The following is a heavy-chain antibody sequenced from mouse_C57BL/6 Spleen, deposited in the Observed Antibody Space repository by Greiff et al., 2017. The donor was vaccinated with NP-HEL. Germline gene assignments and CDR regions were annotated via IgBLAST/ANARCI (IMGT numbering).Heavy chain of an antibody. CDR1: GYTFTDYY. Sequence: EVQLQQSGPELVKPGASVKISCKASGYTFTDYYMNWVKQSHGKSLEWIGDINPNNGGTSYNQKFKGKATLTVDKSSSTAYMELRSLTSEDSAVYYCARESYSRLAMDYWGQGTSVTVSS. J-gene: IGHJ4*01. D-gene: IGHD2-12*01. CDR2: INPNNGGT. V-gene: IGHV1-26*01. CDR3: ARESYSRLAMDY.